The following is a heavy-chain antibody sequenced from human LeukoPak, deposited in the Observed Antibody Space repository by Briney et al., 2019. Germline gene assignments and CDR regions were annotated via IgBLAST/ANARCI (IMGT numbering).Heavy chain of an antibody. CDR3: ARDSTTVTLYGY. Sequence: SETLSLTCTVSGGSISSGGYYWSWIRQHPGKGLEWIGYIYYSGSTYYNPSLKSRVTISVDTSKNQFSLKLSSVTAADTAVYYCARDSTTVTLYGYWGQGTLVTVSS. CDR2: IYYSGST. D-gene: IGHD4-17*01. J-gene: IGHJ4*02. CDR1: GGSISSGGYY. V-gene: IGHV4-31*03.